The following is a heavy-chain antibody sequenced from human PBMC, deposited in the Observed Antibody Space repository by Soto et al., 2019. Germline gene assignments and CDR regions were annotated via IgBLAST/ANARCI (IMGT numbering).Heavy chain of an antibody. J-gene: IGHJ3*01. Sequence: QVQLVDSGGGVVQPGKSVRLSCAASGFTFSLYGIHWVRQPPGKGMEWVAFITYEGSRQDYVDSVKGRFTLSRDNSRNIVYLQTNSLRTEDTSVYYGAKVGTAAGNNSSNTDLAVWGHGTRVTVSS. CDR1: GFTFSLYG. D-gene: IGHD6-13*01. CDR3: AKVGTAAGNNSSNTDLAV. V-gene: IGHV3-30*18. CDR2: ITYEGSRQ.